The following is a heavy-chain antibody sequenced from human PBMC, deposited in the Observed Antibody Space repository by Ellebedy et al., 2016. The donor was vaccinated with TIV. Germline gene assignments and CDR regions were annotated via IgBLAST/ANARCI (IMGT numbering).Heavy chain of an antibody. CDR3: ARDSIDYCDNDCYYYFDN. CDR1: GFTFSDHY. D-gene: IGHD4-17*01. J-gene: IGHJ4*02. CDR2: ISNTSTYA. V-gene: IGHV3-11*06. Sequence: PGGSLRLSCVASGFTFSDHYMSWVRQAPGRGLEWVSSISNTSTYADYGDSMKGRFTVSRDNAKNSLYLQMNSLRSEDTAVYYCARDSIDYCDNDCYYYFDNWGQGALVTVSS.